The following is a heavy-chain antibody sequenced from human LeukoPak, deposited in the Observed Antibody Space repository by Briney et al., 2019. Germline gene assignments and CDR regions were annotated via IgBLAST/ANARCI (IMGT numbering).Heavy chain of an antibody. D-gene: IGHD3-10*01. CDR3: SCGSGSYLAPFDY. J-gene: IGHJ4*02. Sequence: SETLSLTCTVPGGSISSYYWSWIRQPPGKRLEWIGYIYYSGSTNYSPSLKSRVAISVESSKIQFSLKLSSVIASDTAVYYCSCGSGSYLAPFDYWGQGTLVTVSS. CDR2: IYYSGST. V-gene: IGHV4-59*08. CDR1: GGSISSYY.